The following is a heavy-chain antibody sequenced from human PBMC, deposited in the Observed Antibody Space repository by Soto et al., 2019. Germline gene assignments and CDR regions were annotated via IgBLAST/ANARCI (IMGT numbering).Heavy chain of an antibody. CDR3: ARLPLGYCSGGSCYSYYYYYGMDV. Sequence: GESLKISCKGSGYSFTSYWIGWVRQMPGKGLEWMGIFYPGDSDTRYSPSFQGQVTISADKSISTAYLQWSSLKASDTAMYYCARLPLGYCSGGSCYSYYYYYGMDVWGQGTTVTVSS. CDR2: FYPGDSDT. CDR1: GYSFTSYW. V-gene: IGHV5-51*01. D-gene: IGHD2-15*01. J-gene: IGHJ6*02.